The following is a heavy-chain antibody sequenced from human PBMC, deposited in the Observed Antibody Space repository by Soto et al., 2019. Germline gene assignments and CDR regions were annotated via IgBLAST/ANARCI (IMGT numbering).Heavy chain of an antibody. D-gene: IGHD4-17*01. CDR2: IYYSGST. CDR1: GGSISSYY. J-gene: IGHJ4*02. Sequence: PSETLSLTCTVSGGSISSYYWSWIRQPPGKGLEWIGYIYYSGSTNYNPSLKSRVTISVDTSKNQFSLKLSSVTAADTAVYYCARHWADYGALDFWGQGTLVTVSS. V-gene: IGHV4-59*01. CDR3: ARHWADYGALDF.